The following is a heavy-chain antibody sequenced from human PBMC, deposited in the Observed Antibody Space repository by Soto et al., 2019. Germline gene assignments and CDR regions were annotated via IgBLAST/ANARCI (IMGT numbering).Heavy chain of an antibody. CDR2: ISGSGGST. Sequence: EVQLLESGGGLVQPGGSLRLSCAASGFTFSSYAMSWVRQAPGKGLEWVSAISGSGGSTYYADSVKGRFTISRDNAKNSLYLQMNSLRAEDTAVYYCTRDDGGYPFDYWGQGTLVTVSS. D-gene: IGHD3-16*01. J-gene: IGHJ4*02. CDR1: GFTFSSYA. CDR3: TRDDGGYPFDY. V-gene: IGHV3-23*01.